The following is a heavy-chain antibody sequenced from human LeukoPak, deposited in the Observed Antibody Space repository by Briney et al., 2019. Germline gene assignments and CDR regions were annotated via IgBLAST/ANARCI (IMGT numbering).Heavy chain of an antibody. J-gene: IGHJ4*02. CDR1: GFTFSTFA. CDR2: ISDTGNT. V-gene: IGHV3-23*01. Sequence: PGGSLRLSCAASGFTFSTFAMIWVRQPPGKGLEWVSAISDTGNTYHADSVKGRFTISRDSSKNTLFLQMNRLRPEDAAVYYCAKAPVTTCRGAFCYPFDYWGLGTLVTVSS. CDR3: AKAPVTTCRGAFCYPFDY. D-gene: IGHD2-15*01.